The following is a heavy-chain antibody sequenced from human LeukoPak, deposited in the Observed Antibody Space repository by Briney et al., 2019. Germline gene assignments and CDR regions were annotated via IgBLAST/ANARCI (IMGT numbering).Heavy chain of an antibody. Sequence: GGSLRLSCAASGFTFSSYGMHWVRQAPGKGLEWVAFIRYDGSNKYYADSVKGRFTISRDNSKNTLYLQMNSLRAEDTAVYYCAKDRGLGYCSSTSCYEDYWGQGTLVTVSS. D-gene: IGHD2-2*01. CDR3: AKDRGLGYCSSTSCYEDY. J-gene: IGHJ4*02. CDR2: IRYDGSNK. CDR1: GFTFSSYG. V-gene: IGHV3-30*02.